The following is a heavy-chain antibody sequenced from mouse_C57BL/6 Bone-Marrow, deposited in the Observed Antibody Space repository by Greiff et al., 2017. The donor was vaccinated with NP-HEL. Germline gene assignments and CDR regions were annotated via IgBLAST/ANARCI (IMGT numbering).Heavy chain of an antibody. CDR2: IDPETGGT. CDR1: GYTFTDYE. V-gene: IGHV1-15*01. Sequence: VQLQQSGAELVRPGASVTLSCKASGYTFTDYEMHWVKQTPVHGLEWIGAIDPETGGTAYNQKFKGKAILTADKSSSTAYMELRSLTSEDSAVYYCTRRAFHYYGSSFFAYWGQGTLVTVSA. J-gene: IGHJ3*01. D-gene: IGHD1-1*01. CDR3: TRRAFHYYGSSFFAY.